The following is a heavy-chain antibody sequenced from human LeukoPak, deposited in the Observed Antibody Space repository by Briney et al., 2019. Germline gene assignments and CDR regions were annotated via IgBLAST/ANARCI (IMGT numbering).Heavy chain of an antibody. Sequence: GASVKVSCKVSGYTLTELSMHWVRQAPGKGLEWMGGFDPEDGETIYAQKFQGRVTMTEDTSTDTAYMELSSLRSEDTAVYYCATVRPAYDYVWGSFNDAFDIWGQGTMVTVSS. J-gene: IGHJ3*02. D-gene: IGHD3-16*01. CDR2: FDPEDGET. CDR3: ATVRPAYDYVWGSFNDAFDI. CDR1: GYTLTELS. V-gene: IGHV1-24*01.